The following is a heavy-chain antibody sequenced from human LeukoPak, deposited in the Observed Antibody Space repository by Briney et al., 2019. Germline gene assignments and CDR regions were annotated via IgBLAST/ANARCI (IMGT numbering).Heavy chain of an antibody. CDR2: IYYSGST. CDR1: GGSTSSYY. V-gene: IGHV4-59*01. J-gene: IGHJ4*02. CDR3: ARSSGFIDY. Sequence: SETLSLTCTVSGGSTSSYYWSWIRQPPGKGLEWIGYIYYSGSTNYNPSLKSRVTISVDTSKNQFSLKLSSVTAADTAVYYCARSSGFIDYWGQGTLVTVSS. D-gene: IGHD6-19*01.